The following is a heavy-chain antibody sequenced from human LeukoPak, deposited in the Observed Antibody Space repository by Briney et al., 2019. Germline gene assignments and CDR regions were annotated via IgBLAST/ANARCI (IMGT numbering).Heavy chain of an antibody. J-gene: IGHJ4*02. CDR1: GGSFSGYY. CDR3: ARRNTGYSYAKRGLVDY. V-gene: IGHV4-34*01. D-gene: IGHD5-18*01. Sequence: PSETLSLTCAVFGGSFSGYYWSWIRQPPGKGLEWIGEINHSGSTNYNPSLKSRVTISVDTSKNQFSLKLSSVTAADTAVYYCARRNTGYSYAKRGLVDYWGQGTLVTVSS. CDR2: INHSGST.